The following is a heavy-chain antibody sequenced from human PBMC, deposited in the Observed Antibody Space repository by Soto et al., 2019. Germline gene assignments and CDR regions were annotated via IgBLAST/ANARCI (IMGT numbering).Heavy chain of an antibody. V-gene: IGHV4-31*03. CDR2: IYSSGST. CDR3: ARGGFDSLL. Sequence: QVQLQESGPGLVKPSQTLSLPCTVYGGSMSSGGYYWSWIRQHPGKGLEWIGSIYSSGSTYDNPSVKSRVTISVDTSKNQFSLKLSSVTAADTAVYYCARGGFDSLLWGQGTMVTVAS. D-gene: IGHD3-9*01. J-gene: IGHJ3*01. CDR1: GGSMSSGGYY.